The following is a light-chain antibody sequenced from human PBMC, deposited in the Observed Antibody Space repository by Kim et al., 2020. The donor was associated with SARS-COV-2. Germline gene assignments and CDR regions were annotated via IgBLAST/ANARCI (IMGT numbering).Light chain of an antibody. Sequence: VSVALGQTARITGGGHNIGGKNVHWYQQKPGQAPVLVIYRDNNRPSGIPERVSGSNSGRTATLTISGAQAGDEADYYCQVWDSSTIFGGGTQLTVL. CDR3: QVWDSSTI. CDR1: NIGGKN. V-gene: IGLV3-9*01. CDR2: RDN. J-gene: IGLJ7*01.